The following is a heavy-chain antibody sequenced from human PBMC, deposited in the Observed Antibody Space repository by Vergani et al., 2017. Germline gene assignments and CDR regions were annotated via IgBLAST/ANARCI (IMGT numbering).Heavy chain of an antibody. CDR2: IKSKADGGTT. Sequence: EVQLVESGGTLVKPGESLRLSCAVSGMTVTNAWMGWVRLAPGKGLEWIGRIKSKADGGTTDYGAPLKGRFTVSRDDSKNTFHLQMNSLRAEDTAVYYCARGYCTNSICRGKVDSWGQGTLVTVSS. V-gene: IGHV3-15*02. CDR1: GMTVTNAW. J-gene: IGHJ4*02. CDR3: ARGYCTNSICRGKVDS. D-gene: IGHD2-8*01.